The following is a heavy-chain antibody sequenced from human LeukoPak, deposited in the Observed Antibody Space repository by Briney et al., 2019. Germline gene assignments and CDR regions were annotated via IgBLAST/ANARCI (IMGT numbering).Heavy chain of an antibody. V-gene: IGHV4-39*01. Sequence: PSETLSLTCSVSADSISGSSYYWGWIRQPPGKGLEWIGGISYSGTTKKNPSLESRITMSVDTSKNQFSLNLNSVTAADTAMYYCARQRTVVTPEFFDFWGQGTLVIVSS. J-gene: IGHJ4*02. D-gene: IGHD4-23*01. CDR2: ISYSGTT. CDR1: ADSISGSSYY. CDR3: ARQRTVVTPEFFDF.